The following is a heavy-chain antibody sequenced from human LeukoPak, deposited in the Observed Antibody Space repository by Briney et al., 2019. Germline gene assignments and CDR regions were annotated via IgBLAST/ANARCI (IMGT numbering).Heavy chain of an antibody. V-gene: IGHV3-33*01. CDR2: IWYDGSKE. Sequence: PGGSLRLSCAASGFSFSTYGMHWVRQAPGKGLEWVAVIWYDGSKEFYVDSVKGRFTISRDNSESTLYLQMSGLRADDTAVYYCAREPVYFDYWGQGALVTVST. D-gene: IGHD1-14*01. CDR1: GFSFSTYG. CDR3: AREPVYFDY. J-gene: IGHJ4*02.